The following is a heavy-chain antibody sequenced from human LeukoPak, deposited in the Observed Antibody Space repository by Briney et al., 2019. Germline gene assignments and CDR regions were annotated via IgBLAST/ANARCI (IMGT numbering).Heavy chain of an antibody. V-gene: IGHV3-23*01. J-gene: IGHJ6*02. D-gene: IGHD3-16*01. CDR2: ISKSGDHT. CDR3: ATSWEPDTSAFRWGRDGMDV. Sequence: PGGSLRLSCAVSGLTFNNYAMSWVRQAPGKGLEWVSAISKSGDHTYYAASAKGRFTIYRDNSKNTQYLQMNSLRAEDTAVYYCATSWEPDTSAFRWGRDGMDVWGQGTTVIVS. CDR1: GLTFNNYA.